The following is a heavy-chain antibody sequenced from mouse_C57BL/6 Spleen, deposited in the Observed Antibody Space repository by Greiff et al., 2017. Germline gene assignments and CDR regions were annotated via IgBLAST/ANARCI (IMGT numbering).Heavy chain of an antibody. J-gene: IGHJ3*01. CDR3: ARYLLWYPWFAY. D-gene: IGHD2-1*01. Sequence: QVQLQQPGAELVKPGASVKLSCKASGYTFTSYWMHWVKQRPGRGLEWIGRIDPNSGGTKYNEKFKSKATLTVDKPSSTAYLQLSNLTSEDSTVEYCARYLLWYPWFAYWGQGTLVTVSA. CDR1: GYTFTSYW. CDR2: IDPNSGGT. V-gene: IGHV1-72*01.